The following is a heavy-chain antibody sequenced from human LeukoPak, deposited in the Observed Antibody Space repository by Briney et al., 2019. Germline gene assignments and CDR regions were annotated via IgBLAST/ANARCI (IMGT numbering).Heavy chain of an antibody. J-gene: IGHJ3*02. V-gene: IGHV4-39*01. CDR2: ISYSGNT. D-gene: IGHD3-16*02. CDR3: ARHLYDYVWGSYRLAAFDI. Sequence: SETLSLTCTVSGDSISSSPYYWGWIRQPPGKGLEWIRTISYSGNTYYNSSLKSRVTISVDTSKNQFSLKLSSVTAADTAVYYCARHLYDYVWGSYRLAAFDIWGQGTMVTVSS. CDR1: GDSISSSPYY.